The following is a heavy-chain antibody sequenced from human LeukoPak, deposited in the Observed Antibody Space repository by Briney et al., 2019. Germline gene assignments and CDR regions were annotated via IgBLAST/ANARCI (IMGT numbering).Heavy chain of an antibody. Sequence: SETLSLTCAVSGYSISSGYYWGWIRQPPGKGLEWIGSIYHSGSTYYNPSLKSRVTISVDTSKNQFSLKLSSVTAADTAVYYCAIHRGGSYGRYYYYMDVWGKGTTVTVSS. J-gene: IGHJ6*03. D-gene: IGHD1-26*01. CDR1: GYSISSGYY. V-gene: IGHV4-38-2*01. CDR2: IYHSGST. CDR3: AIHRGGSYGRYYYYMDV.